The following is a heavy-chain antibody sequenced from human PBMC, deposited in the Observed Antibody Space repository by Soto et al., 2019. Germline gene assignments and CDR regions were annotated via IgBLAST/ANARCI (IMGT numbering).Heavy chain of an antibody. Sequence: SGGSLRLSCAASGFTFSSYGMHWVRQAPGKGLVWVSRINSDGSSTSYADSVKGRFTTSRDNAKNTLYLQMNSLRAEDTAVYYCARALAGINYYYYGMDVWGQGTTVTVSS. J-gene: IGHJ6*02. V-gene: IGHV3-74*01. CDR1: GFTFSSYG. D-gene: IGHD2-15*01. CDR2: INSDGSST. CDR3: ARALAGINYYYYGMDV.